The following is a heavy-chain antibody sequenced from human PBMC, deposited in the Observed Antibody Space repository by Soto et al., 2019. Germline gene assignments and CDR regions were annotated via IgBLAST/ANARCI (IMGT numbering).Heavy chain of an antibody. D-gene: IGHD6-6*01. Sequence: PGWSLRLSCASSVFTFISYAMHWVRQAPGKGLEWVAVISYDGSNKYYADSVKGRFTISRDNSKNTLYLQMNSLRAEDTAVYYCVDGEYSSSSWGQGTLVTVSS. CDR3: VDGEYSSSS. CDR1: VFTFISYA. J-gene: IGHJ4*02. V-gene: IGHV3-30-3*01. CDR2: ISYDGSNK.